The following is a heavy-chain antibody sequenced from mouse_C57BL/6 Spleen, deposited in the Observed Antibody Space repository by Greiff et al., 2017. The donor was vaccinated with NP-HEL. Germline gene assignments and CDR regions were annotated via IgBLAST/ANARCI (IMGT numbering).Heavy chain of an antibody. CDR2: INPNNGGT. CDR1: GYTFTDYN. CDR3: ARHHYGSSYDYFDY. Sequence: EVQLQQSGPELVKPGASVKIPCKASGYTFTDYNMDWVKQSHGKSLEWIGDINPNNGGTIYNQKFKGKATLTVDKSSSTAYMALRSLTSEDTAVYYCARHHYGSSYDYFDYWGQGTTLTVSS. V-gene: IGHV1-18*01. J-gene: IGHJ2*01. D-gene: IGHD1-1*01.